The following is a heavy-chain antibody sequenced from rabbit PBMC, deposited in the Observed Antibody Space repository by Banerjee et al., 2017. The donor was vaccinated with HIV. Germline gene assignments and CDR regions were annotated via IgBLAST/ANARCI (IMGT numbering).Heavy chain of an antibody. CDR3: VRGDDDYPTYFNL. V-gene: IGHV1S45*01. Sequence: QEQLEESGGDLVKPEGSLTLTCTASGFSFSSSYWICGVRQAPGKGLEWIGCIYTGSDSTYYASWAKGRFTISKTSSTTVTLQMTSLTAADTATYFCVRGDDDYPTYFNLWGQGTLVTVS. CDR2: IYTGSDST. D-gene: IGHD2-1*01. J-gene: IGHJ4*01. CDR1: GFSFSSSYW.